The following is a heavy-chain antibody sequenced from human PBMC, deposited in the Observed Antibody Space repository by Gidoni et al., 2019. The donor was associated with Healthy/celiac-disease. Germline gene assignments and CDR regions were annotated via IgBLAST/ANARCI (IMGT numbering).Heavy chain of an antibody. J-gene: IGHJ4*02. CDR1: GFTFSSYA. D-gene: IGHD6-19*01. CDR3: AKDLFPYSSGWTFGY. V-gene: IGHV3-23*01. CDR2: ISGSGGST. Sequence: EVQLLESGGGLVQPGGSLRLSCAASGFTFSSYAMSWVRQAPGKGLEWVSAISGSGGSTYYADSVKGRFTISRDNSKNTLYLQMNTLRAEDTAVYYCAKDLFPYSSGWTFGYWGQGTLVTVSS.